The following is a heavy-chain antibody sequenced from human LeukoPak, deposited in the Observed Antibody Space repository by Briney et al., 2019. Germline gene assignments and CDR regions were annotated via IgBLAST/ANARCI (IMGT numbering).Heavy chain of an antibody. D-gene: IGHD3-22*01. V-gene: IGHV3-9*01. Sequence: GGSLRLSCAASGFTFSSYWMHWVRQAPGKGLEWVSGISWNSGIRGYADSVRGRFTISRDNAKNSLYLQMNSLRAEDTALYYCTKGWGDSSGYVDSWGRGTLVTVSS. CDR3: TKGWGDSSGYVDS. J-gene: IGHJ4*02. CDR1: GFTFSSYW. CDR2: ISWNSGIR.